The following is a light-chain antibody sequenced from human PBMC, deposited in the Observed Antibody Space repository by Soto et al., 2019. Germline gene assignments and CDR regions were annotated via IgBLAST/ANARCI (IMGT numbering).Light chain of an antibody. V-gene: IGKV3-15*01. CDR2: GAS. CDR1: QSVSIN. Sequence: EIVMTQSPATLSVFPGERATLSCRASQSVSINLAWFQQKPGQAPRLLIYGASTRATGIPARFSGSGSGTEFTLTISILQSEDFAVYYCQQYDSWPRTFGQGTKVEIK. CDR3: QQYDSWPRT. J-gene: IGKJ1*01.